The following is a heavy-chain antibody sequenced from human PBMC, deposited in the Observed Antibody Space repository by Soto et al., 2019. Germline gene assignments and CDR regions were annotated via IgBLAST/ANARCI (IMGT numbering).Heavy chain of an antibody. J-gene: IGHJ6*02. Sequence: QVQLVQSGAEVKKPGSSVKVSCKTSGGTFSTSAISWVRQAPGQGPEWAGGIMPVFPTPDYAQNFQGRVTITADDSTTTAYLELTSLRADDTAVYYCARDKDRLQLGGNYYYILDVWGQGTAITVSS. CDR3: ARDKDRLQLGGNYYYILDV. D-gene: IGHD1-1*01. CDR2: IMPVFPTP. CDR1: GGTFSTSA. V-gene: IGHV1-69*12.